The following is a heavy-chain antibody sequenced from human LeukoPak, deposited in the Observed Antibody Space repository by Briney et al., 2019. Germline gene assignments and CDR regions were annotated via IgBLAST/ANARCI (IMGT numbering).Heavy chain of an antibody. D-gene: IGHD2-15*01. Sequence: PGGSLRLSCAASGFTFSSYAMSWVRQAPGKGLEWVSAISSSGGSTYYADSVKGRFTISRDNSKNTLYLQMNSLRAEDTAVYYCAKDPLSYCSGGSCYSDYWGQGTLVTVSS. CDR3: AKDPLSYCSGGSCYSDY. CDR1: GFTFSSYA. CDR2: ISSSGGST. J-gene: IGHJ4*02. V-gene: IGHV3-23*01.